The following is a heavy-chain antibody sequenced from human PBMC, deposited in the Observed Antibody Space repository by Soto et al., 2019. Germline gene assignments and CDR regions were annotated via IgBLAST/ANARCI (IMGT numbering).Heavy chain of an antibody. CDR3: ARDEGGYSYGSAPYYYYGMDV. CDR1: GGSVSSGSYY. CDR2: IYYSGST. V-gene: IGHV4-61*01. Sequence: SETLSLTCTVSGGSVSSGSYYWSWIRQPPGKGLEWIGYIYYSGSTNYNPSLKSRVTISVDTSKNQFSLKLSSVTAADTAVYYCARDEGGYSYGSAPYYYYGMDVWGQGTTVTVSS. D-gene: IGHD5-18*01. J-gene: IGHJ6*02.